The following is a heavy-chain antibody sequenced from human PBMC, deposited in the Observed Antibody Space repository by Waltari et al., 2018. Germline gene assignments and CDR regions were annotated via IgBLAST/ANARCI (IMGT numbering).Heavy chain of an antibody. J-gene: IGHJ4*02. V-gene: IGHV4-30-2*01. CDR1: GGSLSGGTYS. CDR3: ARVQYADFSYHFDY. Sequence: QLQLQESGSGLVKPSETLSLTCVVSGGSLSGGTYSWNWIRQPPGKGLEWIGLIYDSGSTYYNPSLKRRLTMSVDMSKNQFSLKLTSATAADTGIYYCARVQYADFSYHFDYWGRGTLVTVSS. CDR2: IYDSGST. D-gene: IGHD2-8*01.